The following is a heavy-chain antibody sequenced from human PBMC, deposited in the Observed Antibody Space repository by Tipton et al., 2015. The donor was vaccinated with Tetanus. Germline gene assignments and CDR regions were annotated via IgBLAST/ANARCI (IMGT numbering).Heavy chain of an antibody. J-gene: IGHJ6*03. Sequence: TLSLTCTVSGGSISSYYWSWIRQPPGKGLEWIGYIYYSGSTNYNPSLKSPVTISVDTSKNQFSLKLSSVTAADTAVYYCARSEQQLVRGYYYYYYMDVWDKGTTVTVSS. CDR2: IYYSGST. D-gene: IGHD6-13*01. CDR3: ARSEQQLVRGYYYYYYMDV. CDR1: GGSISSYY. V-gene: IGHV4-59*01.